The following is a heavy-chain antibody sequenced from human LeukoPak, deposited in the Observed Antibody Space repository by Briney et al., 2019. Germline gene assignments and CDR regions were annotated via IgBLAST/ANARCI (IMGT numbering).Heavy chain of an antibody. CDR2: INHSGST. CDR1: GGSFSGYY. CDR3: ARGRGGKTPNYFDY. V-gene: IGHV4-34*01. Sequence: SETLSLTCAVYGGSFSGYYWSWIRQPPGKGLEWIGEINHSGSTNYNPSLKSRVTISVDTSKNQFSLKLSSVTAADTAVYYCARGRGGKTPNYFDYWGQGTLVTVSS. J-gene: IGHJ4*02. D-gene: IGHD4-23*01.